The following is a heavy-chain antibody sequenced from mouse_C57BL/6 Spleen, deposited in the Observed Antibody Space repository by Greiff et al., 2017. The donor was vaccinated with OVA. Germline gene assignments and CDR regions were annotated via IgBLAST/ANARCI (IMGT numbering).Heavy chain of an antibody. D-gene: IGHD2-5*01. Sequence: EVQLVESGEGLVKPGGSLKLSCAASGFTFSSYAMSWVRQTPEKRLEWVAYISSGGDYIYYADTVKGRFTISRDNARNTLYLQMSSLKSEDTAMYYCTRAYSNYEGFAYWSQGTLVTVSA. CDR2: ISSGGDYI. CDR3: TRAYSNYEGFAY. V-gene: IGHV5-9-1*02. CDR1: GFTFSSYA. J-gene: IGHJ3*01.